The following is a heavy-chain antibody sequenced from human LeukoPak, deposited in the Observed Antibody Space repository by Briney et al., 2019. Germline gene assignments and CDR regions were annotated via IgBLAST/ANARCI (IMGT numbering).Heavy chain of an antibody. V-gene: IGHV1-46*01. CDR3: ATTPVGAHDAFDI. CDR1: GYTFTSYY. J-gene: IGHJ3*02. D-gene: IGHD1-26*01. Sequence: ASVKVSCKASGYTFTSYYMHWVRQAPGQGLEWMGIINPSGGSTSYAQKFQGRVTMTRDTSTSTVYMELSSLRSEDTAVYYCATTPVGAHDAFDIWGQGTMVTVSS. CDR2: INPSGGST.